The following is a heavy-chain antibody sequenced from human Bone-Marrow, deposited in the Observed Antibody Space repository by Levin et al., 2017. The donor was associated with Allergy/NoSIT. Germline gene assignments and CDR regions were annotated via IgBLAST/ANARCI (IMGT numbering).Heavy chain of an antibody. V-gene: IGHV1-69*13. CDR2: IIPIFGTA. D-gene: IGHD3-3*01. CDR3: ARYMSGYYLDDAFDI. CDR1: GGTFSSYA. J-gene: IGHJ3*02. Sequence: WASVKVSCKASGGTFSSYAISWVRQAPGQGHEWMGGIIPIFGTANYAQKFQGRVTITADESTSTAYMELSSLRSEDTAVYYCARYMSGYYLDDAFDIWGQGTMVTVSS.